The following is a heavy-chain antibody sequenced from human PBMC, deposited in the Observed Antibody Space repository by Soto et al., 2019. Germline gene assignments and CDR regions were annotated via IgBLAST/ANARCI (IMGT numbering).Heavy chain of an antibody. CDR2: ISAYNGNT. CDR3: AREGSSSSGIYNWFDP. V-gene: IGHV1-18*01. J-gene: IGHJ5*02. D-gene: IGHD6-6*01. CDR1: GYTFTSYG. Sequence: GASVKVSCKASGYTFTSYGISWVRQAPGQGLEWMGWISAYNGNTNYAQKLKGRVTMTTDTSTSTACMELRSLRSDDTAVYYCAREGSSSSGIYNWFDPWGQGTLVTVSS.